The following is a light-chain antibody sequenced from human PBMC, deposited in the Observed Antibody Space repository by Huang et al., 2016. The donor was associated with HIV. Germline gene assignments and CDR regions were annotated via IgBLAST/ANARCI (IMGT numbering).Light chain of an antibody. CDR2: GAS. J-gene: IGKJ4*01. Sequence: EVLLTQSPGTLSLSPGERATLSCRASQSLRDTHLAWYQQRPGQAPRLLIYGASSRATGIPDRCSGSGSGTDFTLTINRLEPQEFAVYFCLQYDRSPLTFGGGTKVEL. CDR1: QSLRDTH. V-gene: IGKV3-20*01. CDR3: LQYDRSPLT.